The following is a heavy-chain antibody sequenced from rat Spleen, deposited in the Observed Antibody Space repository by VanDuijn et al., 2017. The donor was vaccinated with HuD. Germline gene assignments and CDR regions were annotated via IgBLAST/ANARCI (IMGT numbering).Heavy chain of an antibody. D-gene: IGHD1-12*02. V-gene: IGHV5-31*01. J-gene: IGHJ2*01. CDR3: TRGSTDGSYYYYFDY. CDR2: ISPSGGST. CDR1: GFTFSNYW. Sequence: EVQLVESGGGLVQPGRSLKVSCVVSGFTFSNYWMTWIRQAPGKGLEWVASISPSGGSTYYPDSVKGRFTISRDNAKSTLYLQMNSLRSEDTATYYCTRGSTDGSYYYYFDYWGQGVMVTVSS.